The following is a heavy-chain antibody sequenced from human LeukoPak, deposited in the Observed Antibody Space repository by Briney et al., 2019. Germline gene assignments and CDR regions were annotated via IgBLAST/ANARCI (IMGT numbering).Heavy chain of an antibody. CDR2: INHSGST. CDR3: ARGYRRKRGYSGYDYYND. J-gene: IGHJ4*02. Sequence: SETLSHTCALYGGSFSGYYWSWIRQPPGKGLEWIGEINHSGSTNYNPSLKSRVTISVDTSKNRFSLKLSSVTAADTAVCYCARGYRRKRGYSGYDYYNDWGQGTLVTVSS. D-gene: IGHD5-12*01. CDR1: GGSFSGYY. V-gene: IGHV4-34*01.